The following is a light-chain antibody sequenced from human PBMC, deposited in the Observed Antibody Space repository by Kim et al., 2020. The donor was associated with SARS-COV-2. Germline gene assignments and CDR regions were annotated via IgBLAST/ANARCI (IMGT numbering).Light chain of an antibody. J-gene: IGKJ5*01. CDR1: QSVRSN. CDR2: DAS. Sequence: SLGERATFSCRASQSVRSNLAWYQQRPGQAPRLLIYDASNRATGIPVRFSGSGSGTEFTLTISILQSEDFAVYYCQQYNDWPPLTFGQGTRLEIK. V-gene: IGKV3-15*01. CDR3: QQYNDWPPLT.